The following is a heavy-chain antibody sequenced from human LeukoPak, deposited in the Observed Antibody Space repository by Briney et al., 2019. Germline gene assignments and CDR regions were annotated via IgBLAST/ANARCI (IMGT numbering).Heavy chain of an antibody. D-gene: IGHD3-10*01. Sequence: GGSLRLSCTASGFSFVDYAMSWVRQAPGKGLEWVSSISSSSNYIYYVDSVKGRFTISRDNAKNSLYLQMNSLRAEDTAVYYCARPMEGYSGSGSWYFDYWGQGTLVTVSS. CDR1: GFSFVDYA. J-gene: IGHJ4*02. CDR3: ARPMEGYSGSGSWYFDY. V-gene: IGHV3-21*01. CDR2: ISSSSNYI.